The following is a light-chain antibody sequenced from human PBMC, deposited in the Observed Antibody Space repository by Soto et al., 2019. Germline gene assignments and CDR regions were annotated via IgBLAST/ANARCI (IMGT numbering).Light chain of an antibody. V-gene: IGKV3-20*01. CDR2: AAS. CDR3: QQYGSAPWT. CDR1: ESVSSNY. J-gene: IGKJ1*01. Sequence: EIVLTQSPGTLSSSPGERATLSCRASESVSSNYLAWYQQRPGQAPRLLIYAASNRARGIPDRFGGSGSGTDFPLPVSRREPEDFAVYYCQQYGSAPWTFGKGTKV.